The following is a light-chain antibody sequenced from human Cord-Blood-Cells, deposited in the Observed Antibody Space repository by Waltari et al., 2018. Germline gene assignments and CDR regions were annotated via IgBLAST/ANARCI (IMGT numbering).Light chain of an antibody. CDR1: SSDVGGYNY. V-gene: IGLV2-14*01. CDR2: EVS. Sequence: QSALTQPASVSGSPGQSITISCTGTSSDVGGYNYVSWYQQHPGKAPKLMIYEVSNRPSGVSNRFSVSKSGNTASLTISGLQAEDEADYYCSSYTSSSILFGGGTKLTVL. J-gene: IGLJ3*02. CDR3: SSYTSSSIL.